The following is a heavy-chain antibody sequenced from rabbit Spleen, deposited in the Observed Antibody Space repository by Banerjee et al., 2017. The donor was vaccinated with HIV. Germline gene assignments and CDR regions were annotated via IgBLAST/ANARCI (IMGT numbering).Heavy chain of an antibody. D-gene: IGHD4-2*01. CDR2: INAVTGKA. CDR3: ARNDGSGDLCRLNL. CDR1: GFSFGNNAV. Sequence: QEQLVESGGGLVKPEGSLKLSCTASGFSFGNNAVVCWVRQAPGKGLEWIACINAVTGKAVYASWAKGRFSFSKPSSTTVTLQMARLTAADTATYFCARNDGSGDLCRLNLWGPGTLVSVS. V-gene: IGHV1S45*01. J-gene: IGHJ3*01.